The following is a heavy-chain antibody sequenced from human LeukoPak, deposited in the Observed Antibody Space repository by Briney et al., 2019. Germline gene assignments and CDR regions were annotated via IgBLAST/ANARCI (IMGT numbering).Heavy chain of an antibody. V-gene: IGHV4-34*01. D-gene: IGHD6-19*01. Sequence: PSETLSLTCAVYGGSFSGYYRSWIRQPPGKGLEWIGEINHSGSTNYNPSLKSRVTISVDTSKNQFSLKLSSVTAADTAVYYCARGYSSGWYRVRAFDIWGQGTMVTVSS. CDR1: GGSFSGYY. CDR3: ARGYSSGWYRVRAFDI. J-gene: IGHJ3*02. CDR2: INHSGST.